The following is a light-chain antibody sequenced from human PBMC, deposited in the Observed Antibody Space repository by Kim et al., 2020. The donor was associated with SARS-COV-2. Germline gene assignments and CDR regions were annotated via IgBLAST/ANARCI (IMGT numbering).Light chain of an antibody. CDR2: DDN. J-gene: IGLJ3*02. V-gene: IGLV6-57*03. CDR1: SGSIASNY. Sequence: NFMLTQPNSVSESPGKTVTISCTRSSGSIASNYVQWYQQRPGSAPTTVIYDDNRRPSGVPDGFSGSIDSSSNSASLTISGLKTEDEADYYCQSDDGSSWVFGGGTQLTVL. CDR3: QSDDGSSWV.